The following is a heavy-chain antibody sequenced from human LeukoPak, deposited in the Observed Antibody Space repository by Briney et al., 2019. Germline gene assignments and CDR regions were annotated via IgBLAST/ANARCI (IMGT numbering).Heavy chain of an antibody. CDR1: GYIFTNYW. D-gene: IGHD6-19*01. CDR2: IHPGDSGT. J-gene: IGHJ4*02. V-gene: IGHV5-51*01. CDR3: ARSGSGTRFDY. Sequence: GESLKISCKGSGYIFTNYWIGWVRQMPGKGLEWMGIIHPGDSGTRYSPSFQGQVTISADKSISTAYLQWSSLKASDTAMFYCARSGSGTRFDYWGQGTLVTVSS.